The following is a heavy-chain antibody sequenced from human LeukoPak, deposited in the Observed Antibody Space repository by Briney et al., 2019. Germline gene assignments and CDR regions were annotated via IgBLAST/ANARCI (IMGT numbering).Heavy chain of an antibody. CDR2: IRYDGSIK. CDR1: GFTFSSYG. J-gene: IGHJ6*03. D-gene: IGHD3-10*01. V-gene: IGHV3-30*02. CDR3: AKNGLGGFGDYMDV. Sequence: WGSLRLSCAVSGFTFSSYGMHRVRQAPGKGLFRVAFIRYDGSIKYYADSVKGRFTISRDNSKNTLYLQMNSLRAEDTAVYYCAKNGLGGFGDYMDVWGKGTTVTISS.